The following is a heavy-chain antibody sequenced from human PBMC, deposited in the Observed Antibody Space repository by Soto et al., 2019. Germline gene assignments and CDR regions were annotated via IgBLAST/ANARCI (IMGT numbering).Heavy chain of an antibody. CDR3: ARGSLRGGDFDY. Sequence: PSETLSLTCTVSGGSISSGGYYWSWIRQHPGKGLEWIGYIYYSGSTYYNPSLKSRVTISVDTSKNQFSLKLSSVTAADTAVYYCARGSLRGGDFDYWGQGTLVTVSS. V-gene: IGHV4-31*03. CDR1: GGSISSGGYY. CDR2: IYYSGST. D-gene: IGHD3-16*01. J-gene: IGHJ4*02.